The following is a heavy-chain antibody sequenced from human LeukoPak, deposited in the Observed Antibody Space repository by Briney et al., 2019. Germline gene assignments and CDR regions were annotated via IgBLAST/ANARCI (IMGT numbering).Heavy chain of an antibody. J-gene: IGHJ4*02. Sequence: GGSLRLSCAASGFTFSSYAMSWVRQAPGKGLGWVSAISGSGGSTYYADCVKGRFTISRDNSNNTLYLQMTSLRAEDTALYYCAKPAKTDYADYWGRGTLVTVSS. D-gene: IGHD1-14*01. V-gene: IGHV3-23*01. CDR1: GFTFSSYA. CDR3: AKPAKTDYADY. CDR2: ISGSGGST.